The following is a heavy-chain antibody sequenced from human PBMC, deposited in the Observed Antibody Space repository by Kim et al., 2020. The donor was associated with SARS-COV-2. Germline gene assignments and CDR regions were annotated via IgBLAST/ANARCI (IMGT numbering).Heavy chain of an antibody. CDR3: ARGRTVTKDIDY. D-gene: IGHD4-17*01. Sequence: ASVKVSCKASGYTFTSYYIHWVRQARGQGLEWMGIINPSGDGTTYAQKFQGRVTMTRDPSSTTVYMDLSSLRSEVTAMYYCARGRTVTKDIDYWGQGTLVTVSS. V-gene: IGHV1-46*01. CDR2: INPSGDGT. J-gene: IGHJ4*02. CDR1: GYTFTSYY.